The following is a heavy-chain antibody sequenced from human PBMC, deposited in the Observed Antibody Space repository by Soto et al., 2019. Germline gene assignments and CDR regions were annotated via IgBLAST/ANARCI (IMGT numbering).Heavy chain of an antibody. J-gene: IGHJ4*02. D-gene: IGHD3-9*01. V-gene: IGHV5-51*01. CDR1: GYSFTSYW. Sequence: PGESLKISCKGSGYSFTSYWIGWVRQMPGKGLGWMGIIYPGDSDTRYSPSFQGQVTISADKSISTAYLQWSSLKASDTAMYYCARLGDFDCDHAFIDYWGQGTLVTVSS. CDR3: ARLGDFDCDHAFIDY. CDR2: IYPGDSDT.